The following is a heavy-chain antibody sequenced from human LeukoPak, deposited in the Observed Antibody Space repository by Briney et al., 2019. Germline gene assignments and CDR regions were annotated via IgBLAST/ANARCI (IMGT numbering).Heavy chain of an antibody. D-gene: IGHD5-12*01. J-gene: IGHJ6*02. V-gene: IGHV4-59*08. CDR1: GDSISTSS. CDR3: ARLGRVAAAGAYDYHSMDV. Sequence: PSETLSLTCSVSGDSISTSSWSWIRQPPGQGLELIGDIYSSGSTDHNPSLKSRVSFSVDTSKNQFSPKLNSVTAADTGLYYCARLGRVAAAGAYDYHSMDVWGQGITVTVSS. CDR2: IYSSGST.